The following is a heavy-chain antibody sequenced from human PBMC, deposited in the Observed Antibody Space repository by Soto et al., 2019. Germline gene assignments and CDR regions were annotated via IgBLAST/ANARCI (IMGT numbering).Heavy chain of an antibody. Sequence: GASVKVSCKASGGTFSSYAISWVRQAPGQGLEWMGGIIPIFGTANYAQKFQGRVTITADESTSTAYMELSSLRSEDTAVYYCARDRCSSTSCYLAAFWFEPWGQGTLVTVSS. CDR1: GGTFSSYA. J-gene: IGHJ5*02. D-gene: IGHD2-2*01. CDR3: ARDRCSSTSCYLAAFWFEP. V-gene: IGHV1-69*13. CDR2: IIPIFGTA.